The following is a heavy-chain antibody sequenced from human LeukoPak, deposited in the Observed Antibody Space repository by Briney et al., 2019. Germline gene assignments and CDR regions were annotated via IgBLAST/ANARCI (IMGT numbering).Heavy chain of an antibody. CDR2: FNGDGVST. Sequence: PGGSLRLSCAASGFDFSNYWIHWVRQAPGKGLVWVSRFNGDGVSTTYADSVKGRFTISSDNAKNTLYLQMNSLRAEDTAVYYCARGTGTTFDYWGQGTLVTVSS. J-gene: IGHJ4*02. V-gene: IGHV3-74*01. CDR1: GFDFSNYW. CDR3: ARGTGTTFDY. D-gene: IGHD1-1*01.